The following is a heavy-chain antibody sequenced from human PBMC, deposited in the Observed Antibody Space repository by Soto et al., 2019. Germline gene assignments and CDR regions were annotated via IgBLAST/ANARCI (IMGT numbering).Heavy chain of an antibody. CDR1: GFTFSPYC. J-gene: IGHJ5*02. V-gene: IGHV3-7*03. D-gene: IGHD1-26*01. CDR3: AKHQGVELVPLATVDWFDP. CDR2: IMQDGNQQ. Sequence: PCGAVMLSCYPSGFTFSPYCMRCVRHAPRKGQECEANIMQDGNQQYVVDSVKGRFTISRDNSKSTVYLELNNLSAEDTAVYHCAKHQGVELVPLATVDWFDPWGQGSVVTVSS.